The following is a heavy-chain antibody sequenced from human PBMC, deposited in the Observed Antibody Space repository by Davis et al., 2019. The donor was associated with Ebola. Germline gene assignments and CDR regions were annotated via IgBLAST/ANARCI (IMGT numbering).Heavy chain of an antibody. J-gene: IGHJ4*02. D-gene: IGHD3-16*01. CDR2: IRAYKGET. Sequence: ASAKVSCKASGYTFSLYVLTWVRQAPGQGLEWMGWIRAYKGETKYAQKFQGRVTMTTDTSTTTSWMELRSLRSNDTAVYYCARDGGSEFDYWGQGTLVTVSS. CDR1: GYTFSLYV. V-gene: IGHV1-18*01. CDR3: ARDGGSEFDY.